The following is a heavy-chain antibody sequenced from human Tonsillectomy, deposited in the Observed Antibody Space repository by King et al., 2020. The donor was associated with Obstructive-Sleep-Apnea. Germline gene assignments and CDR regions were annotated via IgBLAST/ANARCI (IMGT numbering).Heavy chain of an antibody. CDR1: GYTFTSYG. CDR2: VSAYNGNT. D-gene: IGHD4-17*01. Sequence: QLVQSGAEVKKPGASVKVSCKASGYTFTSYGISWVRQAPGQGLEWMGGVSAYNGNTNYAQKHQGRGTMTTDTFTSTAYMELRILRSDDKAVYYCAREISYGDYVDYWGQGTLVTVSS. CDR3: AREISYGDYVDY. J-gene: IGHJ4*02. V-gene: IGHV1-18*04.